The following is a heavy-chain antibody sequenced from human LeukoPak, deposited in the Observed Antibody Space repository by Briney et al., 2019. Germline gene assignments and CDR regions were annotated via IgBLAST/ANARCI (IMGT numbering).Heavy chain of an antibody. CDR1: GYTLTGYY. CDR2: INPNSGGT. V-gene: IGHV1-2*02. J-gene: IGHJ4*02. Sequence: ASVKVSCKASGYTLTGYYMHWVRQAPGQGLEWMGWINPNSGGTNYAQKFQGRVTMTRDTSISTAYMELSRLRSDDTAVYYCARDPRYSSGWYDYWGQGTLVTVSS. D-gene: IGHD6-19*01. CDR3: ARDPRYSSGWYDY.